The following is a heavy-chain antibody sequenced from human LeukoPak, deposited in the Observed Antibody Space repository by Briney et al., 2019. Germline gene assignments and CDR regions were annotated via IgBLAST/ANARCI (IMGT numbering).Heavy chain of an antibody. CDR3: ARGHLQLEFDP. CDR1: GFTFSSYS. J-gene: IGHJ5*02. V-gene: IGHV3-21*01. CDR2: ISSSSSYI. Sequence: GGSLRLSCAASGFTFSSYSMSWVRQALGKGLEWVSSISSSSSYIYYADSVKGRFTISRDNAKNSLYLQMNSLRAEDTAVYYCARGHLQLEFDPWGQGTLVTVSS. D-gene: IGHD3-10*01.